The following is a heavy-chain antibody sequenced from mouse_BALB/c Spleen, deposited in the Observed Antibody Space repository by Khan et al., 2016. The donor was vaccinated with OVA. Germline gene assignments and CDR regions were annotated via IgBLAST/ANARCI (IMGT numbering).Heavy chain of an antibody. CDR1: GYSITCCYS. CDR2: IPYTGST. J-gene: IGHJ2*01. Sequence: EVQLQESGPDLVKPSQSLSLTCTVTGYSITCCYSWHWIRQFPGNKLEWMGYIPYTGSTNYNPSLKNRISITRDTSKNQFFLQLSSVTTEDTATEYCGRDGNYIDYWGQGTTLTVSS. CDR3: GRDGNYIDY. V-gene: IGHV3-1*02. D-gene: IGHD2-1*01.